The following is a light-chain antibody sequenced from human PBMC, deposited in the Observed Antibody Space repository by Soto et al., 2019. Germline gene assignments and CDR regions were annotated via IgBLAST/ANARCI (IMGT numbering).Light chain of an antibody. CDR2: DVS. J-gene: IGLJ1*01. Sequence: QSALTQPRSVSGSPGQSVTISCTGTSSDVGGYNYVSWYQQHPGKAPKVMIYDVSERPSGVPDRFSGSKSGNTASLTISVLQAEDEADYYCCSYAGSPMYVFGTGTKVTVL. V-gene: IGLV2-11*01. CDR1: SSDVGGYNY. CDR3: CSYAGSPMYV.